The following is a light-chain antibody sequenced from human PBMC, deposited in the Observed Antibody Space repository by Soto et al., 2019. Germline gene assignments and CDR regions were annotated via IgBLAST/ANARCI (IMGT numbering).Light chain of an antibody. CDR3: SSYTTRTTLYV. J-gene: IGLJ1*01. CDR1: GRDIGAYDY. Sequence: QSALTQPASVSGSPGQSITISCTGSGRDIGAYDYVSWYQQHPGKAPKLLIYGVKNRPSGVSYRFSASKSAFTASLTISGLQAEDEAHYCCSSYTTRTTLYVFGTGTKVTVL. V-gene: IGLV2-14*01. CDR2: GVK.